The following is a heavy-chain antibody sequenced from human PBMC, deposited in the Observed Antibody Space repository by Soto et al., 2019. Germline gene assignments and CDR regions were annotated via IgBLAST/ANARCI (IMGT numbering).Heavy chain of an antibody. J-gene: IGHJ4*02. V-gene: IGHV1-18*01. D-gene: IGHD5-12*01. CDR1: GYTFSNYA. Sequence: QVQLVQSGAEVKKPGASVKVSCKASGYTFSNYAISWVRQAPGQGLEWMGWISTDDGYTNYARDRVTMTKDSSTNTAYVELRSLRSDDTAIYYCARDRLHIGYDGDYWGQGTLVTVSS. CDR3: ARDRLHIGYDGDY. CDR2: ISTDDGYT.